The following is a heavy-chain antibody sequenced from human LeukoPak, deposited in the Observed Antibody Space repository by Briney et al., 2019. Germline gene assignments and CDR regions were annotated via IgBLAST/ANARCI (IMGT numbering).Heavy chain of an antibody. CDR3: ARDKGGDRGAFDI. Sequence: PGGSLRLSCAASGFTFSSYWMSWVRQAPGKGLEWVANIKQDGSEKYYVDSVKGRFTISRDNAKNSLYLQMNSLRAEDTAVYYCARDKGGDRGAFDIWGQGTKVTVSS. CDR2: IKQDGSEK. CDR1: GFTFSSYW. J-gene: IGHJ3*02. D-gene: IGHD2-21*01. V-gene: IGHV3-7*01.